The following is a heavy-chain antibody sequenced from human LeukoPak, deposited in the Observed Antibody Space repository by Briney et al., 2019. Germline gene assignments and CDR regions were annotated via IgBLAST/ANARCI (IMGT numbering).Heavy chain of an antibody. CDR2: IHPEGNEK. Sequence: GGSLRLSCATSGFTFSNFWMSWVRQAPGRGLEWVANIHPEGNEKYHVESVKGRFTISRDSARNLLFLQMNGLRVEDTAVYYCARGDDFSGGHWSQGTLVTVSS. CDR1: GFTFSNFW. D-gene: IGHD1-1*01. V-gene: IGHV3-7*04. J-gene: IGHJ4*02. CDR3: ARGDDFSGGH.